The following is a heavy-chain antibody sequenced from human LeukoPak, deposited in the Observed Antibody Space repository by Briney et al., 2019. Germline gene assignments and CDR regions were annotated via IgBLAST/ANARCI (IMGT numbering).Heavy chain of an antibody. J-gene: IGHJ5*02. CDR3: ARLHDPQMSFNWFDT. D-gene: IGHD3-16*02. V-gene: IGHV4-4*09. Sequence: SETLSLTCTVSGGSISSFYCSWIRQPPGKQLEWIGYIHTSGNTNHNPSFKSRVTMSVDTSKNQFSLHLSSVTAADTAVYYCARLHDPQMSFNWFDTWGQGTLVTVSS. CDR2: IHTSGNT. CDR1: GGSISSFY.